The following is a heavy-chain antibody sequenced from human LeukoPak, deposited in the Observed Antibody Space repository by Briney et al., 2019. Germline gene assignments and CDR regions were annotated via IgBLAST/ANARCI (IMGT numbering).Heavy chain of an antibody. V-gene: IGHV4-34*01. CDR3: ARKKGSRWYESRRNWFDP. J-gene: IGHJ5*02. D-gene: IGHD6-13*01. Sequence: SETLSLTCAVYGVSFSGYYWSWVRQPPGKGLEWVGEINHSGSTNYNPSLKSRVTISVDTSKNQFSLKLSSVTAAATAVYYCARKKGSRWYESRRNWFDPWGQGTLVTVSS. CDR1: GVSFSGYY. CDR2: INHSGST.